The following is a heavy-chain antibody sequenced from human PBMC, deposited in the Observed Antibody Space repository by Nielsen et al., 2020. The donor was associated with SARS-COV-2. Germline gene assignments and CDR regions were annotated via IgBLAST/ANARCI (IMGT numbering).Heavy chain of an antibody. CDR3: ARVDPERHDAFDI. V-gene: IGHV1-2*06. CDR1: GYTFTGYY. J-gene: IGHJ3*02. CDR2: INPNSGGT. Sequence: ASVKVSCKASGYTFTGYYMHWVRQAPGQGLEWMGRINPNSGGTNYAQKFQGRVTMTRDTSISTAYMELSRLRSDDTAVYYCARVDPERHDAFDIWGQGTMVTVSS.